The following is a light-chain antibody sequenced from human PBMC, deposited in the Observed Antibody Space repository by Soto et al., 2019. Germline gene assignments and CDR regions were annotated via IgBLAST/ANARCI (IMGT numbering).Light chain of an antibody. CDR3: QQYGSSPYT. CDR2: GAS. J-gene: IGKJ2*01. Sequence: EIVLTQSPGTLSLSPGERATLSCTASQSVSSSYLAWYQQKPGQAPRLLIYGASSRATGIPDRFSGSGSGTDLTLTISRLEPEDFAVYYCQQYGSSPYTFGQGTKLEIK. CDR1: QSVSSSY. V-gene: IGKV3-20*01.